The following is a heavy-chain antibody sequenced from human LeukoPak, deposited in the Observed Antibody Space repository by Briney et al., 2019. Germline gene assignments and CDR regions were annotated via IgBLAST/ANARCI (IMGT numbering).Heavy chain of an antibody. CDR2: INHSGST. D-gene: IGHD3-3*01. V-gene: IGHV4-34*01. J-gene: IGHJ4*02. CDR1: GGSFSGYY. CDR3: ARRRQGEHDYDFWSGYYGGGTFDY. Sequence: SETLSLTCAVYGGSFSGYYWSWIRQPPGKGLEWIGEINHSGSTNYNPSLKSRVTISVDTSKNQFSLKLSSVTAADTAVYYCARRRQGEHDYDFWSGYYGGGTFDYWGQGTLVTVSS.